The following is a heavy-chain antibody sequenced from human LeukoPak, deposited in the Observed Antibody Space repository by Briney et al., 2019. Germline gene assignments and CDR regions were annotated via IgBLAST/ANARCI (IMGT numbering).Heavy chain of an antibody. Sequence: PSETLSLTCAVYGGSFSGYYWSWIRQPPGKGLEWIGEINHSGSTNYNPSLKSRVTISADTSKNQFSLKLSSVTAADTAVYYCARGRGRGRYSGYDKANYYYGMDVWGQGTTVTVSS. CDR1: GGSFSGYY. V-gene: IGHV4-34*01. CDR2: INHSGST. CDR3: ARGRGRGRYSGYDKANYYYGMDV. D-gene: IGHD5-12*01. J-gene: IGHJ6*02.